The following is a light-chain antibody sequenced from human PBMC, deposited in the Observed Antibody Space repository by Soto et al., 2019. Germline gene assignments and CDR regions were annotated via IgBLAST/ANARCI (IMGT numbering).Light chain of an antibody. CDR1: QNVNSN. Sequence: EIVMTQSPATLSVSPGERATLSCRASQNVNSNLAWYQQKPGQAPRLLIYGASTRDTGVPARFSGSGSGTEFTLTISSLQHEDFAIYYCQHLNNWPSYTFGQGTKLEIK. J-gene: IGKJ2*01. CDR3: QHLNNWPSYT. V-gene: IGKV3-15*01. CDR2: GAS.